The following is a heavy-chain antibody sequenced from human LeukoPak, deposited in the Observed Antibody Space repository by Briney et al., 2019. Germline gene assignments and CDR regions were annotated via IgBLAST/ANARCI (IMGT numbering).Heavy chain of an antibody. J-gene: IGHJ5*02. Sequence: GGSLRLSCAASGFTFSSYSMNWVRQAPGKGLEWVSSISSSSSYIYYADSVKGRFTISRDNAKNSLYLQMNSLRAEDTAVYYCARDRHSSGWTPFXFXXWGQXTLVT. V-gene: IGHV3-21*01. CDR2: ISSSSSYI. CDR3: ARDRHSSGWTPFXFXX. CDR1: GFTFSSYS. D-gene: IGHD6-19*01.